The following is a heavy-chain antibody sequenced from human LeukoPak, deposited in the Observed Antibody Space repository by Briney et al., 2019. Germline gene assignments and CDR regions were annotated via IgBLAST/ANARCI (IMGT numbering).Heavy chain of an antibody. CDR3: ARDRDDFWSGYMNWFDP. V-gene: IGHV3-21*01. CDR2: ISSTSSYI. D-gene: IGHD3-3*01. CDR1: GFTFNKYN. J-gene: IGHJ5*02. Sequence: PGGSLRLSCAASGFTFNKYNMYWVRQAPGKGLEWVSSISSTSSYIYYADSVKGRFTISRDNAKNSLYLQMNSLRAEDTAVYYCARDRDDFWSGYMNWFDPWGQGTLVTVSS.